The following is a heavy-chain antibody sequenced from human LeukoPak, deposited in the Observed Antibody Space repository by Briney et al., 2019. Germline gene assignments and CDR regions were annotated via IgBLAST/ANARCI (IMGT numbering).Heavy chain of an antibody. J-gene: IGHJ4*02. CDR2: ISAYNGNT. CDR1: GYTFTSYG. Sequence: ASVKASCKASGYTFTSYGISWVRQAPGQGLEWMGWISAYNGNTNYAQKLQGRVTMTTDTSTSTAYMELRSLRSDDTAVYYCAREVPDYYGSGRPAVVDYWGQGTLVTVSS. D-gene: IGHD3-10*01. V-gene: IGHV1-18*01. CDR3: AREVPDYYGSGRPAVVDY.